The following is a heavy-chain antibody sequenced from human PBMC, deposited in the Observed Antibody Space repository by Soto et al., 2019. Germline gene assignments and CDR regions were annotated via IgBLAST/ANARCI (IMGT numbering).Heavy chain of an antibody. CDR2: IRSKAYGGTT. J-gene: IGHJ6*03. D-gene: IGHD2-15*01. CDR3: TRVALDIVVVVAARYYYYYMDV. CDR1: GFTFGDYA. V-gene: IGHV3-49*03. Sequence: GGSLRLSCTASGFTFGDYAMSWFRQAPGKGLEWVGFIRSKAYGGTTEYAASVKGRFTISRDDSKSIAYLQMNSLKTEDTAVYYCTRVALDIVVVVAARYYYYYMDVWGKGTTVTVSS.